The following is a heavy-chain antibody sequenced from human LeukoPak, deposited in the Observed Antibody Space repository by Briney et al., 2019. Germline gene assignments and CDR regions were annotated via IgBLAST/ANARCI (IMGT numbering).Heavy chain of an antibody. CDR3: ARDLVGIAGGY. J-gene: IGHJ4*02. CDR1: GFTSSSYW. CDR2: ISYDGSNK. V-gene: IGHV3-30-3*01. Sequence: GGSLRLSCAASGFTSSSYWMHWVRQAPGKGLEWVAVISYDGSNKYYADSVKGRFTISRDNSKNTLYLQMNSLRAEDTAVYYCARDLVGIAGGYWGQGTLVTVSS. D-gene: IGHD6-13*01.